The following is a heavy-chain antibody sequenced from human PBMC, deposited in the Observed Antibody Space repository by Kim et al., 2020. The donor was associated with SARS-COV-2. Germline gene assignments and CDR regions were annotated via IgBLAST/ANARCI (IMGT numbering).Heavy chain of an antibody. D-gene: IGHD2-15*01. V-gene: IGHV4-59*08. Sequence: SETLSLTCTVSGGSISSYYWSWIRQPPGKGLEWIGYIYYSGCTNYNPSLKSRVTISVDSSKNQFSLKLTSVTAADTAVYYCARHRGAGLLYFYYCGMDVWGQGTTDTVSS. CDR1: GGSISSYY. CDR2: IYYSGCT. CDR3: ARHRGAGLLYFYYCGMDV. J-gene: IGHJ6*02.